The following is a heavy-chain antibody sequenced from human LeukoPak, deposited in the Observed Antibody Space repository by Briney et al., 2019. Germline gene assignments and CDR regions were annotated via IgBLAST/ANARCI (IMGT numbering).Heavy chain of an antibody. Sequence: PGGSLTLSCAASGFIFNSYAIYWVRQAPGKGLEWVSCISGSGGSTYHGDSVKGRFSIYRDNSRNTVFLQVHSLRAEDTALYYCAKTTAGYSSGRYPGWPIDYWGQGTLVTVSS. CDR1: GFIFNSYA. J-gene: IGHJ4*02. V-gene: IGHV3-23*01. CDR3: AKTTAGYSSGRYPGWPIDY. CDR2: ISGSGGST. D-gene: IGHD6-19*01.